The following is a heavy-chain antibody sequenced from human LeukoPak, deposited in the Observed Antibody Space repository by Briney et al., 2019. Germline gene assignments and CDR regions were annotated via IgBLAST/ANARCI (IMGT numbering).Heavy chain of an antibody. CDR1: GYTLTELS. CDR2: FDPEDGET. CDR3: ATAPGNRGPGSLNWFDP. Sequence: ASVKVSCKVSGYTLTELSMHWVRQAPGKGLEWMGGFDPEDGETIYAQKFQGRVTMTEDTSTDTAYMELSSLRSEDTAVYYCATAPGNRGPGSLNWFDPWGQGTLVTVSS. J-gene: IGHJ5*02. V-gene: IGHV1-24*01. D-gene: IGHD3-10*01.